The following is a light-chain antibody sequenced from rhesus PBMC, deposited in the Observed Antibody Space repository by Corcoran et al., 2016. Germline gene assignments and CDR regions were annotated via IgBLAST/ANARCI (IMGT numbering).Light chain of an antibody. Sequence: DIQMSQSPSSLSASVGDRVTITCRASQGISSYLNWYQQKQGKAPKLLIFYSNTFASWVPPRFRGCGSGTDFTITISSLQPEDFATYYCQQGNSNPLTFGGGTKVELK. V-gene: IGKV1-32*02. J-gene: IGKJ4*01. CDR1: QGISSY. CDR2: YSN. CDR3: QQGNSNPLT.